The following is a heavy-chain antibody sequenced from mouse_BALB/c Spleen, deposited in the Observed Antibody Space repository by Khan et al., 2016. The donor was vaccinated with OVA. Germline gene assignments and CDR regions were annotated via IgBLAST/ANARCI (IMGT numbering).Heavy chain of an antibody. D-gene: IGHD2-3*01. CDR1: GYSITSDYA. CDR3: ARDGSRYNYAMDY. CDR2: ISSSGST. Sequence: VRLQQSGPGLVKPSQSLSLTCTVTGYSITSDYAWNWIRQFPGNKLEWMGYISSSGSTNYNPALKSRISITRDTSKNQFLLQLNSVTTEDTATYYCARDGSRYNYAMDYWGQGTSVTVSS. V-gene: IGHV3-2*02. J-gene: IGHJ4*01.